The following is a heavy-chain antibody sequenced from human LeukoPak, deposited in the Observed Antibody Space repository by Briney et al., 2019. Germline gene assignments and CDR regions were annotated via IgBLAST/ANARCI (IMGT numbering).Heavy chain of an antibody. Sequence: PSETLSLTCAVYGGSFSGYYWIWIRQPPGKGLEWIGEINHSGSTNYNPSLKSRVTISVDTSKNQFSLKLSSVTAADTAVYYCARGKSGWYPFRYWGQGTLVTVSS. D-gene: IGHD6-19*01. CDR3: ARGKSGWYPFRY. CDR1: GGSFSGYY. CDR2: INHSGST. J-gene: IGHJ4*02. V-gene: IGHV4-34*01.